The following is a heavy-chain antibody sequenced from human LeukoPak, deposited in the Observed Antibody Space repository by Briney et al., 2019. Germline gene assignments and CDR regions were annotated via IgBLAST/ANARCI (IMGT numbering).Heavy chain of an antibody. CDR2: ISGSGGST. D-gene: IGHD4-17*01. CDR1: GFTFSSYA. CDR3: ARGLGTVNDAFDI. Sequence: PGGSLRLSCAASGFTFSSYAMSWVRQAPGKGLEWVSAISGSGGSTYYADSVKGRFTISRDNAKTTLFLQMNSLRAEDTAVYYCARGLGTVNDAFDIWGQGTMVTVSS. J-gene: IGHJ3*02. V-gene: IGHV3-23*01.